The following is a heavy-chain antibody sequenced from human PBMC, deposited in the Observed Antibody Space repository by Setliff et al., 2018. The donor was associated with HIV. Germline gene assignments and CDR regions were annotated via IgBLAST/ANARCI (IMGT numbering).Heavy chain of an antibody. Sequence: PSETLSLTCTVSAGSISSDQWSWIRQPPGKGLEWIGYISYTGSTNYNPSLKSRVTISVDTSKNQFSLKLSSVTAADTAVYYCAGGLHYGLGKFGYWGQGTLVTVSS. V-gene: IGHV4-59*01. D-gene: IGHD3-10*01. CDR3: AGGLHYGLGKFGY. J-gene: IGHJ4*02. CDR1: AGSISSDQ. CDR2: ISYTGST.